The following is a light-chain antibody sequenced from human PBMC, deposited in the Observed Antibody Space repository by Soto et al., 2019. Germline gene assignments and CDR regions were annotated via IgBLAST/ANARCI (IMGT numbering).Light chain of an antibody. CDR2: ATS. V-gene: IGKV1-39*01. Sequence: DVQMTQSPSSLSASVGDRVTITCRASQSISTFLNWYQQRPGKAPKLLIAATSNLQSGVPSRFSGSRSGTDFTLTISSLQPEDFATYYCLQNFNFPWTFGQGTKVEIK. CDR1: QSISTF. J-gene: IGKJ1*01. CDR3: LQNFNFPWT.